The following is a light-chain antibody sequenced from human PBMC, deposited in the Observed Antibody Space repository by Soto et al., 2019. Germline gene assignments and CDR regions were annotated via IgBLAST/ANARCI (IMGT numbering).Light chain of an antibody. CDR2: EVS. Sequence: QSALTQPPSASGSPGQSVTVSCTGTSNDVGGYDYVSWFQQHPGKAPKLMIYEVSKRPSGVPDRFSGSKSGNTASLTVSGLQAEDEADYYCATWDDSLNALFGGGTKLTVL. CDR3: ATWDDSLNAL. J-gene: IGLJ2*01. V-gene: IGLV2-8*01. CDR1: SNDVGGYDY.